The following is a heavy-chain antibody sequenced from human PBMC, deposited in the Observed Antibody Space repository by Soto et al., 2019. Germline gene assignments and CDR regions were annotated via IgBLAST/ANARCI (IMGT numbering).Heavy chain of an antibody. V-gene: IGHV1-8*01. CDR1: GYTFTTFD. Sequence: QVQLVQSGAEVKKPGASVKVSCKASGYTFTTFDINWVRQATGQGLEWMGWMNPKSGGTGYAQKFQGRVTMTRDTSITTAYMELSGLRSEDMAVYYCARGQRGGSYVDPWGQGTPVTVSS. D-gene: IGHD1-26*01. CDR2: MNPKSGGT. J-gene: IGHJ5*02. CDR3: ARGQRGGSYVDP.